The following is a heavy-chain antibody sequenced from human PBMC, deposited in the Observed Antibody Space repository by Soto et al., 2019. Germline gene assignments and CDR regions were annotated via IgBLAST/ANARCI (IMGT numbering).Heavy chain of an antibody. D-gene: IGHD3-22*01. CDR1: GFTFSSYA. V-gene: IGHV3-64D*06. Sequence: AGGSLRLSCSASGFTFSSYAMHWVRQAPGKGLEYVSAISSNGGSTYYADSVKGRFTISRDNSKNTLYLQMSSLRAEDTAVYYCVKDLDSSGYQALDAFDIWGQGTMVTVSS. CDR2: ISSNGGST. CDR3: VKDLDSSGYQALDAFDI. J-gene: IGHJ3*02.